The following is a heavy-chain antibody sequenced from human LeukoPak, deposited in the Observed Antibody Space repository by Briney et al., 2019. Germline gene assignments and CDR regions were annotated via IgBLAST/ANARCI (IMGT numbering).Heavy chain of an antibody. CDR3: ANRSPGGYYFDY. CDR2: ISYDGSNK. Sequence: GGSLRLSCAASGFTFSSYAMHWVRQAPGKGLEWVAVISYDGSNKYYADSVKGRFTISRDNSKNTLYLQMNSQRAEDTAVYYCANRSPGGYYFDYWGQGTLVTVSS. CDR1: GFTFSSYA. V-gene: IGHV3-30-3*01. J-gene: IGHJ4*02.